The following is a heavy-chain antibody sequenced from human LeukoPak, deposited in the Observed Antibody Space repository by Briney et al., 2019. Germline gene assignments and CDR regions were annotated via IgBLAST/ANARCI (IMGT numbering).Heavy chain of an antibody. CDR3: ARGNSYDILTGYPSSFFYVY. V-gene: IGHV4-34*01. CDR2: INHSGST. D-gene: IGHD3-9*01. Sequence: SETLSLTCAVYGGSFSGYYWSWIRQPPGKGLEWIGEINHSGSTNYNPSLKSRVTISVDTSKNQFSLKLSSVTAADTAVYYCARGNSYDILTGYPSSFFYVYWGLGTLVTVSS. CDR1: GGSFSGYY. J-gene: IGHJ4*02.